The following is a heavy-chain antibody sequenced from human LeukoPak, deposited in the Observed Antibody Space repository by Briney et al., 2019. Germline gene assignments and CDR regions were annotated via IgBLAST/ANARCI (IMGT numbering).Heavy chain of an antibody. Sequence: SETLSLTCAVSGGSISSFYWSWIRQSPGKGLEWISFMSYSGRTIHNPSLQSRVTTSLDTSTNNTALQLRSVTAADSGVYYFSILLNYDNSGDPDTFDFWGQGTMVTVSS. CDR2: MSYSGRT. CDR3: SILLNYDNSGDPDTFDF. V-gene: IGHV4-59*01. D-gene: IGHD3-22*01. CDR1: GGSISSFY. J-gene: IGHJ3*01.